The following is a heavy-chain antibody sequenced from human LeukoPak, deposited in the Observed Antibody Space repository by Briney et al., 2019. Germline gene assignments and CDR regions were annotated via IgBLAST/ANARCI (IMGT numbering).Heavy chain of an antibody. D-gene: IGHD4-23*01. CDR2: VYTSGST. J-gene: IGHJ4*02. CDR3: ARLAYYGGDSGEVDY. V-gene: IGHV4-61*02. Sequence: PSETLSLTCTVSGGSISSDDYYWSWIRQPAGKGLEWIGRVYTSGSTNYNPSLRSRVTISVDTSKNQFSLMLNSVTAADTAVYYCARLAYYGGDSGEVDYWGQGTLATVSS. CDR1: GGSISSDDYY.